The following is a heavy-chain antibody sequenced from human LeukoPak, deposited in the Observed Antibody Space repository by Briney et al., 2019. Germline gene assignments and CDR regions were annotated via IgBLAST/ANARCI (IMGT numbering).Heavy chain of an antibody. D-gene: IGHD2-2*01. Sequence: GGSLRLSCVASGFTFSDYYMSWIRQAPGKGLEWVSYISSSDTTIYYADSVKGRFTISRDNAKNSLYLQMNSLRVEDTAVYYCARGLPATLLDYWGQGTLVTVSS. CDR1: GFTFSDYY. CDR2: ISSSDTTI. V-gene: IGHV3-11*01. J-gene: IGHJ4*02. CDR3: ARGLPATLLDY.